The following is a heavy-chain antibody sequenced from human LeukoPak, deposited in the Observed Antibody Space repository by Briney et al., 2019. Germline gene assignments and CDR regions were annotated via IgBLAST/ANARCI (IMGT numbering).Heavy chain of an antibody. D-gene: IGHD4-17*01. CDR2: INPDGSQT. CDR3: ARDLGYGALDP. CDR1: GFTFSSYE. Sequence: PGGSLRLSCAASGFTFSSYEMNWVRQAPGKGLEWVALINPDGSQTIYVDSVKGRFTISRDNAENSLYLQMNTLRAEDTAVYYCARDLGYGALDPWGQGTLVTVSS. J-gene: IGHJ5*02. V-gene: IGHV3-7*01.